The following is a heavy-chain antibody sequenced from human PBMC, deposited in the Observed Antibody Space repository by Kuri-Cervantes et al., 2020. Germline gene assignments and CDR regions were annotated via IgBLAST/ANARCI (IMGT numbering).Heavy chain of an antibody. V-gene: IGHV1-8*01. CDR2: MNPNSGNT. Sequence: ASVKVSCKASGYTFTSYDINWVRQATGQGLEWMGRMNPNSGNTGYAQKFQGRVTMTRNTSISTAYMELSSLRSEDTAVYYCASTYYYDSSGYYDDAFDIWGQGTMVTVSS. CDR1: GYTFTSYD. CDR3: ASTYYYDSSGYYDDAFDI. D-gene: IGHD3-22*01. J-gene: IGHJ3*02.